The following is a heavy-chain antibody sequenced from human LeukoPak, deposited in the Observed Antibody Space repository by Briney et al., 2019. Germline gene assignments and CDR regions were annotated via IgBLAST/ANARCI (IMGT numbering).Heavy chain of an antibody. V-gene: IGHV3-23*01. J-gene: IGHJ4*02. D-gene: IGHD4-11*01. CDR2: ITGSRDST. CDR3: ATSTVAKYDY. Sequence: WFSAITGSRDSTFNSDSVKGRFTISRDNSKNTLYLQMNSLRAEDTALYYCATSTVAKYDYWGQGTLVAVSS.